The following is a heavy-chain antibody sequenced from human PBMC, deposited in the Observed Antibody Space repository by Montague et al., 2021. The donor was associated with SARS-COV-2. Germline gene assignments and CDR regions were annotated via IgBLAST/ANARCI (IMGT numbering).Heavy chain of an antibody. J-gene: IGHJ4*02. Sequence: PALVKPTQTLTLTCTFSGFSLSSSGVGVGWIRQPPGKAPEWLALNYWDDDTRYSPPLKSRLTVTKGTSKNQVVLTLTNMDTVDTATYFCAHIRRMYYFDDWGQGTLVTVSS. CDR3: AHIRRMYYFDD. CDR1: GFSLSSSGVG. CDR2: NYWDDDT. D-gene: IGHD2/OR15-2a*01. V-gene: IGHV2-5*02.